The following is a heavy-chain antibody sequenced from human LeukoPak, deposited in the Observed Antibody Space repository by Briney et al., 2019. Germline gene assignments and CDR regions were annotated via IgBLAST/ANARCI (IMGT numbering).Heavy chain of an antibody. CDR1: GFTFSDAW. CDR2: ISSSSSYI. J-gene: IGHJ4*02. CDR3: ARDYEIY. V-gene: IGHV3-21*01. Sequence: GGSLRLSCAASGFTFSDAWMTWVRQAPGKGLEWVSSISSSSSYIYYGDSVKGRFTISRDNAKDSLYLQMNSLRAEDTAVYYCARDYEIYWGQGTLVTVSS. D-gene: IGHD5-12*01.